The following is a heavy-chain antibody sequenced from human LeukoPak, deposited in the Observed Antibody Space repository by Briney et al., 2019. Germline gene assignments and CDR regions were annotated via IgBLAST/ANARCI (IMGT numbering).Heavy chain of an antibody. V-gene: IGHV1-2*02. Sequence: ASVKVSCKASGYTFTGYYIHWVRQAPGQGLEWMGWINPNSGGTNYAQKFQGRVTMTRDTSISTAYMELSRLRSDDTAVYYCARDLYDSSVNWFDPWGQGTLVTVSS. J-gene: IGHJ5*02. CDR1: GYTFTGYY. D-gene: IGHD3-22*01. CDR2: INPNSGGT. CDR3: ARDLYDSSVNWFDP.